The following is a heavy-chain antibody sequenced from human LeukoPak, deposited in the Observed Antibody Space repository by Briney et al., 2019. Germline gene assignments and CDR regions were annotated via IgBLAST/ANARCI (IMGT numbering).Heavy chain of an antibody. CDR1: GFTFSNYV. Sequence: GRSLRLSCAASGFTFSNYVIHWVRQAPDKGLEWVAVISYDGSNKYYADSVKGRFTISRDNSKNTLYLQMNSLRAEDTAVYYCARGGAVGTTTVAFDIWGQGTMVTVSS. V-gene: IGHV3-30-3*01. CDR2: ISYDGSNK. J-gene: IGHJ3*02. CDR3: ARGGAVGTTTVAFDI. D-gene: IGHD1-26*01.